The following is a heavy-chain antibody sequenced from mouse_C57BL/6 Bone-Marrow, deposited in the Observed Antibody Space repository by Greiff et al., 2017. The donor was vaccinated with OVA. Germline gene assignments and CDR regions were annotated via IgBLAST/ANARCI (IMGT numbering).Heavy chain of an antibody. CDR1: GNTFTGYW. CDR3: ARPITTVVAPVVDY. CDR2: LLPGSGST. J-gene: IGHJ4*01. D-gene: IGHD1-1*01. V-gene: IGHV1-9*01. Sequence: VQLQQSGAELMKPGASVKLSCKATGNTFTGYWIEWVKQRPGHGLEWIGELLPGSGSTNYNEKSKGKSTFTADTSSNTAYMQLSSLTTEDSAIYYCARPITTVVAPVVDYWGQGTSVTVSS.